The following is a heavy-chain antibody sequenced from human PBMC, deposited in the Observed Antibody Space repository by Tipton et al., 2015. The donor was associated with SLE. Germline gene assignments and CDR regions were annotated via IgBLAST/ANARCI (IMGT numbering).Heavy chain of an antibody. CDR1: GFTFSSYA. CDR2: INHSGST. J-gene: IGHJ4*02. Sequence: LRLSCAASGFTFSSYAMHWVRQSPGKGLEWIGEINHSGSTTYNPSLKSRVTISVDTPKNQFSLKVNSVTAADTAVYYCARGLLVPAYWGQGTLVTVSS. CDR3: ARGLLVPAY. V-gene: IGHV4-34*01.